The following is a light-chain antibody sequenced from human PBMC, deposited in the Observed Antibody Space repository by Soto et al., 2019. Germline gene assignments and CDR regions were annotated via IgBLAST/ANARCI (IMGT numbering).Light chain of an antibody. V-gene: IGLV2-8*01. CDR1: SSDVGDYNY. CDR2: EVS. CDR3: TSYAGTSNPYV. Sequence: QSALTQPPSASGSPGQSVTISCTGTSSDVGDYNYVSWYQQHPGKAPKLMIFEVSKRPSGVPDRFSGSKSGNTASLTVSGLQAEDESDYYRTSYAGTSNPYVFVTGTQLTVL. J-gene: IGLJ1*01.